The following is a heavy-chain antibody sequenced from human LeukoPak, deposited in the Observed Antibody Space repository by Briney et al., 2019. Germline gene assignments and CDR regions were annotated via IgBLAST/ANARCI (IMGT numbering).Heavy chain of an antibody. CDR3: ARDVGFAPYYYDSSGYPNWFDP. Sequence: SVKVSCKASGGTFSSYAISWVRQAPGQGLEWMGGIIPIFGTANYAQKFQGRVTITADESTSTAYMELSSLRSEDTAVYYCARDVGFAPYYYDSSGYPNWFDPWGQGTLVTVSS. D-gene: IGHD3-22*01. J-gene: IGHJ5*02. CDR1: GGTFSSYA. V-gene: IGHV1-69*13. CDR2: IIPIFGTA.